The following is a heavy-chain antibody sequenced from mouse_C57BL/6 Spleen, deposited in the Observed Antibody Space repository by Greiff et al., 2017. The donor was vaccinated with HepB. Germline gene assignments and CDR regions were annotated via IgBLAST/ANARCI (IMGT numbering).Heavy chain of an antibody. CDR3: ARGDDDYDGPYYFDY. J-gene: IGHJ2*01. CDR1: GYTFTSYT. V-gene: IGHV1-4*01. Sequence: QVQLQQSGAELARPGASVKMSCKASGYTFTSYTMHWVKQRPGQGLEWIGYINPSSGYTKYNQKFKDKATLTADKSSSTAYMQLSSLTSEDSAVYYCARGDDDYDGPYYFDYWGQGTTLTVSS. D-gene: IGHD2-4*01. CDR2: INPSSGYT.